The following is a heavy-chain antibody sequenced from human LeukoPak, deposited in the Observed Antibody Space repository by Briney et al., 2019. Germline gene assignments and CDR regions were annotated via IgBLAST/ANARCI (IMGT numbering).Heavy chain of an antibody. D-gene: IGHD3-10*01. Sequence: ASLKVSCKASGDAFNSHTINWVRQAPGQGLEWVGSIIPSFGIPSYAQKFKGRVTISADTSTTTAFMDLTSLRSEDMAVYYCARDFWGTMVRAASMDVWGQGTTVTVS. J-gene: IGHJ6*02. CDR2: IIPSFGIP. V-gene: IGHV1-69*10. CDR1: GDAFNSHT. CDR3: ARDFWGTMVRAASMDV.